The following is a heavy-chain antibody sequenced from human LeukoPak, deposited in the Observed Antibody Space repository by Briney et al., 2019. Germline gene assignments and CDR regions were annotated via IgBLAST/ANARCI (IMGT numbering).Heavy chain of an antibody. CDR1: GFTFSSYW. D-gene: IGHD3-22*01. CDR3: AKVKPGDSSGYYYGGAFDI. Sequence: PGGSLRLSCAASGFTFSSYWMHWVRQAPGKGLVWVSAISGSGGSTYYADSVKGRLTISRDNSKNTLYLQMNSLRAEDTAVYYCAKVKPGDSSGYYYGGAFDIWGQGTMVTVSS. CDR2: ISGSGGST. V-gene: IGHV3-23*01. J-gene: IGHJ3*02.